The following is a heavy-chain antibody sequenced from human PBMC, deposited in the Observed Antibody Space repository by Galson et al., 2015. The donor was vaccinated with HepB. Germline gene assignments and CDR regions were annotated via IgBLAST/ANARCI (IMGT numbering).Heavy chain of an antibody. J-gene: IGHJ6*03. Sequence: VKVSCKASGGTFSGFVFSWVRQAPGQGLEWMGGIIPMSATANYAQKFQGRVTITADETANTTYMELSSLRSEDTAVYYCARGRGGFHLYFYYYYYMDVWGKGTTVTVSS. V-gene: IGHV1-69*13. D-gene: IGHD2/OR15-2a*01. CDR2: IIPMSATA. CDR1: GGTFSGFV. CDR3: ARGRGGFHLYFYYYYYMDV.